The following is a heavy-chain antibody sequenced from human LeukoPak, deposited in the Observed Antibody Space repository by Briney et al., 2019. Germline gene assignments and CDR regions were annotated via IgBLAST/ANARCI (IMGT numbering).Heavy chain of an antibody. CDR2: IIPIFGTA. J-gene: IGHJ5*02. CDR3: AREGSSGWYVGSWFDP. CDR1: GYTFSSYA. Sequence: ASVKVSCKASGYTFSSYAISWVRQAPGQGLEWMGGIIPIFGTANYAQKFQGRVTITADESTSTAYMELSSLRSEDTAVYYCAREGSSGWYVGSWFDPWGQGTLVTVSS. V-gene: IGHV1-69*13. D-gene: IGHD6-19*01.